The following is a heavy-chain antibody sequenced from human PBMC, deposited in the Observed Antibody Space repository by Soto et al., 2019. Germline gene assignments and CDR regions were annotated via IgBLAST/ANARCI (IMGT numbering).Heavy chain of an antibody. Sequence: EVQLVESGGNLVQAGGSLRLSCAASGFSFISYSMSWVRQAPGKGLEWVSYISNSGSVIHDADSVKGRFTISRDNAKNSLSLQMNSLRDEDTALYYCARVGLLWFGAESYVWGQGTTVTVSS. CDR2: ISNSGSVI. D-gene: IGHD3-10*01. J-gene: IGHJ6*02. CDR1: GFSFISYS. CDR3: ARVGLLWFGAESYV. V-gene: IGHV3-48*02.